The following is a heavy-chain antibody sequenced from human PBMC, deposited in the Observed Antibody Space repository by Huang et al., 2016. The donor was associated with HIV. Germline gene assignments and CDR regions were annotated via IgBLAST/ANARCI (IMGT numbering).Heavy chain of an antibody. Sequence: QQQLQQWGAGLLKPSETLSLTCAVYGGSFTNYYWGWIRQPPGKGLEWIGEINKGGSTQYIPALKSRVTISLDTSKNQVSLKLTSVSAADTAVYYCVRGPRYVSADWYARLRNYWFFDLWGRGSLVSVSS. V-gene: IGHV4-34*01. CDR2: INKGGST. D-gene: IGHD3-9*01. J-gene: IGHJ2*01. CDR3: VRGPRYVSADWYARLRNYWFFDL. CDR1: GGSFTNYY.